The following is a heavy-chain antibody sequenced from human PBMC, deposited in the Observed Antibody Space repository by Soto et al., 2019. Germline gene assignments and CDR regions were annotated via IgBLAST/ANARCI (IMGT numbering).Heavy chain of an antibody. CDR2: ISAYNGNT. V-gene: IGHV1-18*01. Sequence: ASVKVSCKASGYTFTSYGISWVRQAPGQGLERMGWISAYNGNTNYAQKHQGRVTMTTDTSTSTAYMELRSLRSEDTADYFCARDRDSSGWSTFDYWGQGTLVTVSS. CDR3: ARDRDSSGWSTFDY. CDR1: GYTFTSYG. J-gene: IGHJ4*02. D-gene: IGHD6-19*01.